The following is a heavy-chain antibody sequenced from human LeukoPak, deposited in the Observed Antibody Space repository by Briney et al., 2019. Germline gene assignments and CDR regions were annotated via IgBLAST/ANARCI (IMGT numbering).Heavy chain of an antibody. Sequence: SETLSLTCAVSGVSVSNFYWSWIRQPAGKGLEWVGRIYTNGRTKYNPSLNSRVTMSVDTSKNQFSLKLSSVTAADTAVYYCARVGMPVTTRYWYFDLWGRGTLVTVSS. D-gene: IGHD4-17*01. V-gene: IGHV4-4*07. CDR3: ARVGMPVTTRYWYFDL. CDR1: GVSVSNFY. CDR2: IYTNGRT. J-gene: IGHJ2*01.